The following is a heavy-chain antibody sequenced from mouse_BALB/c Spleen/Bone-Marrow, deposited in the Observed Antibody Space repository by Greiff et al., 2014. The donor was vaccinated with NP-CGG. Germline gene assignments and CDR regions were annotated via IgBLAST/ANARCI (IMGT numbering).Heavy chain of an antibody. CDR1: GFTFSSYA. V-gene: IGHV5-9-4*01. J-gene: IGHJ2*01. CDR2: ISSGGLYT. CDR3: ARGGNYLDY. Sequence: LVKPGGSLKLSCAASGFTFSSYAMSXVRQSXXKRLEWVAEISSGGLYTYYPDTATGRFTISRDNAKNTLYLEMSSLRSEDTAMYYCARGGNYLDYWGQGATLTVSS.